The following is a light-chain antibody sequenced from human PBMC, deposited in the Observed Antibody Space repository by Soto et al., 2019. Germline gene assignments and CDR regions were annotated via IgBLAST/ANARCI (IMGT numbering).Light chain of an antibody. V-gene: IGKV4-1*01. CDR2: WAS. CDR1: QSVLNSSNNKNY. J-gene: IGKJ4*01. CDR3: QQYYNTPLT. Sequence: DIVMTQSPDSLAVSLGERATINCKSSQSVLNSSNNKNYLAWYRQKPGQPPKLLIYWASTRESGVPDRFSGGGSGTDFSLTISSLQAEDVAVYYCQQYYNTPLTFGGGTKVEIK.